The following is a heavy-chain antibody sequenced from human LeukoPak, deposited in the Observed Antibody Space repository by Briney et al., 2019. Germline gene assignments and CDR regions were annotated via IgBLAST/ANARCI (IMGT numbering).Heavy chain of an antibody. V-gene: IGHV4-34*01. Sequence: SETLSLTCAVYGGSFSGYYWSWIRQPPGKGLEWIGEVNHSGSTNYNPSLKSRVTISVDTSKNQLSLKLSSVTAADTAVYYCARPRPNYYGSGSYYNPWGQGSLVTVSS. D-gene: IGHD3-10*01. J-gene: IGHJ5*02. CDR1: GGSFSGYY. CDR2: VNHSGST. CDR3: ARPRPNYYGSGSYYNP.